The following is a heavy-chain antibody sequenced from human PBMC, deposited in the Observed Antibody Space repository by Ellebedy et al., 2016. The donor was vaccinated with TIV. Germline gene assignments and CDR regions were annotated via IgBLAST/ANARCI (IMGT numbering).Heavy chain of an antibody. CDR2: ISGSGGST. V-gene: IGHV3-23*01. D-gene: IGHD3-3*01. CDR3: ARDIRSVNPFDY. CDR1: GFTFSSYA. J-gene: IGHJ4*02. Sequence: GESLKISXAASGFTFSSYAMSWVRHAAGKGLEWVSAISGSGGSTYYADSVKGRFTISRDNSKNTLYLQMNSLRAEDTAVYYCARDIRSVNPFDYWGQGTLVTVSS.